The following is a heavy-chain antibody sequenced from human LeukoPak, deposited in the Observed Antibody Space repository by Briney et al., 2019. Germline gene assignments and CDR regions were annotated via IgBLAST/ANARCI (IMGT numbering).Heavy chain of an antibody. D-gene: IGHD3-16*01. V-gene: IGHV3-21*01. CDR2: NSSSSSYI. J-gene: IGHJ4*02. CDR1: GFTFSSYS. CDR3: ARGNDYVWGSYLAY. Sequence: PGGSLRLSCAASGFTFSSYSMNWVRQAPGKGLEWVSSNSSSSSYIYYADSMKGRLTISRDNAKNSLYLQTNSLGAEDTAVYYCARGNDYVWGSYLAYWGQGTLVTVSS.